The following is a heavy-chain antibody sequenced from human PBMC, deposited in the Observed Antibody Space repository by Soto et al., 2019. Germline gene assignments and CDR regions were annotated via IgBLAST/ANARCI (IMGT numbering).Heavy chain of an antibody. D-gene: IGHD3-10*01. CDR3: ARDSDYYGSGFDY. Sequence: PSETLSLTCTVSGGSMSSHYWTWLRQPPGKGLEWIGYISYSGSSYYNPSLKSRVTISADTSRNQFSLRLTSVIAADTAVYYCARDSDYYGSGFDYWGQGTLVTVSS. CDR1: GGSMSSHY. V-gene: IGHV4-59*11. J-gene: IGHJ4*02. CDR2: ISYSGSS.